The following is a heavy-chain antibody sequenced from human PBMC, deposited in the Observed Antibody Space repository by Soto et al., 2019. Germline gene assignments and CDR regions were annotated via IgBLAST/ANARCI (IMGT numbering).Heavy chain of an antibody. D-gene: IGHD4-17*01. CDR2: IYHSGST. CDR1: GGSISSGGYS. V-gene: IGHV4-30-2*01. Sequence: SETLSLTCAVSGGSISSGGYSWSWIRQPPGKRREWIGYIYHSGSTNYNPSLKRRATIAVEKSKNQFSLKLRSVPGADAAATYCAGGGTTVTTKGWLDPWGQGILVTVSS. J-gene: IGHJ5*02. CDR3: AGGGTTVTTKGWLDP.